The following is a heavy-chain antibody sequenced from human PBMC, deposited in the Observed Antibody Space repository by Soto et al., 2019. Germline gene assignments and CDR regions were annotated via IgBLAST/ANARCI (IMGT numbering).Heavy chain of an antibody. CDR3: ARRPHLADNVELDY. CDR1: GFTVSSNY. V-gene: IGHV3-53*01. J-gene: IGHJ4*02. Sequence: SGGSLRLSCAASGFTVSSNYMSWVRQAPGKGLEWVSVIYSGGSTYYADSVKGRFTISRDNSKNTLYLQMNSLRAEDTAVYYCARRPHLADNVELDYWGQGTLVTVSS. D-gene: IGHD6-19*01. CDR2: IYSGGST.